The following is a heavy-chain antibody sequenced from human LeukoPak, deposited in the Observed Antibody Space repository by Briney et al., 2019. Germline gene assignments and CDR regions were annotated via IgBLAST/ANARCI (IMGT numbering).Heavy chain of an antibody. CDR3: AREGYYGSGSYYRANWFDP. D-gene: IGHD3-10*01. CDR1: GYTFTSYY. Sequence: ASVKVSCKASGYTFTSYYMHWVRQAPGQGLEWMGIINPSGGSTSYAQKFQGRVTMTRDTSTSTVYMELSSLRPEDTAVYYCAREGYYGSGSYYRANWFDPWGQGTLVTVSS. J-gene: IGHJ5*02. V-gene: IGHV1-46*01. CDR2: INPSGGST.